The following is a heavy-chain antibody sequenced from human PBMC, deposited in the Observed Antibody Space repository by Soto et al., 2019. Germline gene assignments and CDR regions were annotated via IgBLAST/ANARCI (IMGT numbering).Heavy chain of an antibody. D-gene: IGHD4-17*01. CDR3: ARGDYGDYWYGMDV. CDR2: MNPNSGNT. J-gene: IGHJ6*02. V-gene: IGHV1-8*01. Sequence: ASVKVSCKSSGYTFTSYDINWVRQATGQGLEWMGWMNPNSGNTKYSQKFQGRVTITRDTSASTAYMELSSLRSEDTAVYYCARGDYGDYWYGMDVWGQGTTVTVSS. CDR1: GYTFTSYD.